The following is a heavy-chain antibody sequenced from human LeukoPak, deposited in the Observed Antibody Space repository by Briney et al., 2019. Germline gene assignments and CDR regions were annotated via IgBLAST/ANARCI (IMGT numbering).Heavy chain of an antibody. CDR1: GFTFSTYE. V-gene: IGHV3-48*03. J-gene: IGHJ4*02. CDR3: ARGDYGGNSHFDY. Sequence: GGSLRLSCAASGFTFSTYEMNWVRQAPGKGLEWLSYISSSGSTIYYADSVKGRFTISRDNAKNSLYLQMNSLRAEDTAVYYCARGDYGGNSHFDYWGQGTLVTVSS. CDR2: ISSSGSTI. D-gene: IGHD4-23*01.